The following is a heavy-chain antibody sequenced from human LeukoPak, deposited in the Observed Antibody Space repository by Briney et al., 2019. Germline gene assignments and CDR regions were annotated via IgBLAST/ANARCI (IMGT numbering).Heavy chain of an antibody. D-gene: IGHD6-13*01. CDR1: GYTFTSYD. J-gene: IGHJ4*02. Sequence: ASVKVSCKASGYTFTSYDINWVRQATGQGLEWMGWISAYNGNTNYAQKLQGRVTMTTDTSTSTAYMELRSLRSDDTAVYYCARNPLFHSSSWPGDYWGQGTLVTVSS. V-gene: IGHV1-18*01. CDR2: ISAYNGNT. CDR3: ARNPLFHSSSWPGDY.